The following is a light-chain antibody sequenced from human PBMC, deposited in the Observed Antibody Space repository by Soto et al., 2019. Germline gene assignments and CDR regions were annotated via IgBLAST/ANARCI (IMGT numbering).Light chain of an antibody. Sequence: TVSLTKQERASLSCSASQSVSSSYLAWYQQKPGQAPSLLIYGASRRATGIPDRFSGSGSGTDFTLTISRLEPEDFVVYYCQQYDSPPITFAQRTRLEN. CDR3: QQYDSPPIT. CDR2: GAS. J-gene: IGKJ5*01. V-gene: IGKV3-20*01. CDR1: QSVSSSY.